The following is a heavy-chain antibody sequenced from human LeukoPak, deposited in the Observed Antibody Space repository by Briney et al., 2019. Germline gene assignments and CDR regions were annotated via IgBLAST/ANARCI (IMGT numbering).Heavy chain of an antibody. Sequence: GGSLRLSCVASGFTITNYRMNWVRQAPGKGLEWVSNISSSSSIFYADPVKGRFTISRDNVKNSLDLQMNSLRAEDTGVYYCARETDSAFDIWGQGTMVTVA. CDR1: GFTITNYR. J-gene: IGHJ3*02. CDR2: ISSSSSI. CDR3: ARETDSAFDI. V-gene: IGHV3-48*01.